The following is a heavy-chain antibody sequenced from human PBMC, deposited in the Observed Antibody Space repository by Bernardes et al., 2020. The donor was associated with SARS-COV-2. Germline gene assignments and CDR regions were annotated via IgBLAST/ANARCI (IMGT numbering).Heavy chain of an antibody. V-gene: IGHV3-48*02. J-gene: IGHJ1*01. CDR2: INKYSTDI. Sequence: GGSLRLSCTASGFTFGAYYMNLVRPPPGKWLVWVSFINKYSTDIHYADSVKGRFSISRDNAKNSLYLQMNSLRDEDTSVYYCGRDSDWRREFWGQGTLVTVSS. CDR1: GFTFGAYY. CDR3: GRDSDWRREF. D-gene: IGHD3-9*01.